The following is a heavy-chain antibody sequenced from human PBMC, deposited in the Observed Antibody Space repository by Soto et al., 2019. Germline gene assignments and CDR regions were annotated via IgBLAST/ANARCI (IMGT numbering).Heavy chain of an antibody. CDR1: GGSISSSSYY. CDR3: ARRGSSSWYGY. CDR2: IYYSGST. V-gene: IGHV4-39*01. D-gene: IGHD6-13*01. Sequence: QLQLQESGPGLVKPSETLSLTCTVSGGSISSSSYYWGWIRQPPGKGLEWIGSIYYSGSTYYNPSLKSRVTLPVDTAKNQFSLKLSSVTAADTAVYYCARRGSSSWYGYWGQGTLVTVSS. J-gene: IGHJ4*02.